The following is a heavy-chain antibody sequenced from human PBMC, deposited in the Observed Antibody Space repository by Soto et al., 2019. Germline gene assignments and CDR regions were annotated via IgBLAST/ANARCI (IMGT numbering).Heavy chain of an antibody. CDR3: ARASYYDFWSGYWLD. V-gene: IGHV1-18*01. D-gene: IGHD3-3*01. Sequence: GASVKLSCKDSGYTFTSYGISWVRQAPGQGLEWMGWISAYNGNTNYAQKLQGRVTMTTDTSTSTAYMELRSLRSDDTAVYYCARASYYDFWSGYWLDWGQGTLVTVSS. CDR2: ISAYNGNT. J-gene: IGHJ4*02. CDR1: GYTFTSYG.